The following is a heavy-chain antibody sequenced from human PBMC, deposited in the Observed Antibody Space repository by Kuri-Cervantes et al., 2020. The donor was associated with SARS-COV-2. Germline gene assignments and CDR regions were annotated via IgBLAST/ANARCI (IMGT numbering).Heavy chain of an antibody. J-gene: IGHJ5*02. V-gene: IGHV4-34*01. Sequence: GSLRLSCAVSGFLFSASAIHWVRQASGKGLEWVGEVNHNGGANYNPSLRSRVTISVDPSKAQFSLNLIYVTAADTAVYYCARLGGNTPGYNWFDPWGQGTLVTVSS. CDR3: ARLGGNTPGYNWFDP. D-gene: IGHD4-23*01. CDR1: GFLFSASA. CDR2: VNHNGGA.